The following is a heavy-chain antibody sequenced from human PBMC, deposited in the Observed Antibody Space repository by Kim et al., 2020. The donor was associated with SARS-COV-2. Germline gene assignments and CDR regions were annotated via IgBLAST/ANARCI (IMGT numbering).Heavy chain of an antibody. CDR3: AKARLTTVVPEADY. CDR1: GYTLTDYY. D-gene: IGHD2-21*01. V-gene: IGHV1-2*02. J-gene: IGHJ4*02. Sequence: ASVKVSCKASGYTLTDYYIHWVRRAPGQGLEWMGWINPKDGGTNYVEKFQDRVTMTRDTSTSTAFMELGSLGSDDTAVYYCAKARLTTVVPEADYWGQGTLVTVSS. CDR2: INPKDGGT.